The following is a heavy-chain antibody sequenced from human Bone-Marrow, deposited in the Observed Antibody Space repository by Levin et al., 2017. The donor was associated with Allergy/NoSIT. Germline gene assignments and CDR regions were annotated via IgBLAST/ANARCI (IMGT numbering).Heavy chain of an antibody. CDR1: GFTFSSYA. CDR2: ISYDGSNK. J-gene: IGHJ6*02. Sequence: GGSLRLSCAASGFTFSSYAMHWVRQAPGKGLEWVAVISYDGSNKYYADSVKGRFTISRDNSKNTLYLQMNSLRAEDTAVYYCARCGYDYVWGSYRPPHYYYGMDVWGQGTTVTVSS. V-gene: IGHV3-30*04. D-gene: IGHD3-16*02. CDR3: ARCGYDYVWGSYRPPHYYYGMDV.